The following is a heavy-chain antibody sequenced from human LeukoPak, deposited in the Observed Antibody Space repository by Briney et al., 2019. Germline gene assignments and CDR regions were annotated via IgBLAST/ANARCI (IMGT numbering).Heavy chain of an antibody. CDR2: ISSSGSTI. CDR1: AFTFSSYE. CDR3: ARGLRGAISDY. J-gene: IGHJ4*01. Sequence: RGCLRLSCAPAAFTFSSYEMNCVRQAQGEGLEWVSYISSSGSTIYYADSVKGRFTISRDNAKNSLYLQRNSLRAEDTAVYYCARGLRGAISDYWGHGTLVTVSS. V-gene: IGHV3-48*03. D-gene: IGHD3-10*01.